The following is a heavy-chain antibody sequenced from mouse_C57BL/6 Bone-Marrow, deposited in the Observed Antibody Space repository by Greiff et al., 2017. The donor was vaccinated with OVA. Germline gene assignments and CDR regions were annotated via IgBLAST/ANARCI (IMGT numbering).Heavy chain of an antibody. J-gene: IGHJ2*01. CDR2: SRNKANDYTT. CDR3: ARDGGAGYFDY. CDR1: GFTFSDFY. V-gene: IGHV7-1*01. Sequence: EVQVVESGGGLVQSGRSLRLSCATSGFTFSDFYMEWVRQAPGKGLEWIAASRNKANDYTTEYSASVKGRFIVSRDTSQSILYLQMNALRAEDTAIYYCARDGGAGYFDYWGQGTTLTVSS.